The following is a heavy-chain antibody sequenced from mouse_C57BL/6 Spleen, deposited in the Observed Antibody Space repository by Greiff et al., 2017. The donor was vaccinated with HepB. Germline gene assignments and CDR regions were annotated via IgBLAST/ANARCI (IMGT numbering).Heavy chain of an antibody. CDR2: IDPSDSYT. D-gene: IGHD3-2*02. CDR1: GYTFTSYW. V-gene: IGHV1-59*01. CDR3: ARFDSSDYYAMDY. Sequence: QVQLKQSGAELVRPGNSVKLSCKASGYTFTSYWMHWVKQRPGQGLEWIGVIDPSDSYTNYNQKFKGKATLTVYTYSSTAYMQLRSLTSEDSAVYYCARFDSSDYYAMDYWGQGTSVTVSS. J-gene: IGHJ4*01.